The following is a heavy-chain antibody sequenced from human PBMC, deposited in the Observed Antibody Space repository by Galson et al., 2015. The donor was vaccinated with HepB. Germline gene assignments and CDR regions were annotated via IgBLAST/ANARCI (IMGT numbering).Heavy chain of an antibody. CDR2: ISWDGGST. CDR1: GFTFDDYT. CDR3: AKDLFRYYYGSGIPYGMDV. J-gene: IGHJ6*02. V-gene: IGHV3-43*01. D-gene: IGHD3-10*01. Sequence: SLRLSCAASGFTFDDYTMHWVRQAPGKGLEWVSLISWDGGSTYYADSVKGRFTISRDNSKNSLYLQMNSLRTEDTALYYCAKDLFRYYYGSGIPYGMDVWGQGTTVTVSS.